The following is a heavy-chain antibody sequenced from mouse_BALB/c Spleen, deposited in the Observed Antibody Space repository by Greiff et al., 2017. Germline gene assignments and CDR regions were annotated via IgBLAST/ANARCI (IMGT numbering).Heavy chain of an antibody. CDR3: ARENSGYPLDY. J-gene: IGHJ4*01. V-gene: IGHV2-9*02. CDR2: IWAGGST. Sequence: VQRVESGPGLVAPSQSLSITCTVSGFSLTSYGVHWVRQPPGKGLEWLGVIWAGGSTNYNSALMSRLSISKDNSKSQVFLKMNSLQTDDTAMYYCARENSGYPLDYWGQGTSVTVSS. D-gene: IGHD3-1*01. CDR1: GFSLTSYG.